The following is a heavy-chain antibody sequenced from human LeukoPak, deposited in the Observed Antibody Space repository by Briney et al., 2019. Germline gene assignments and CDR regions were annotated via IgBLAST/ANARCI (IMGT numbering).Heavy chain of an antibody. Sequence: SGGSLRLSCAASGFTFSSYAMSWVRQAPGKGLEWVSVISGSGDSTYYADSVKGRFTIFRDNSKNTLYLQTNSLRAEDTAVYYCARRNAAYGPFDPWGQGTLVTVSS. J-gene: IGHJ5*02. CDR3: ARRNAAYGPFDP. V-gene: IGHV3-23*01. CDR1: GFTFSSYA. D-gene: IGHD3-10*01. CDR2: ISGSGDST.